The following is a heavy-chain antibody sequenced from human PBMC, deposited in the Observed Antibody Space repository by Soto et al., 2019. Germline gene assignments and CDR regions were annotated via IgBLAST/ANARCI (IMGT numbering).Heavy chain of an antibody. Sequence: SETLSLTCTVSGGSISSYYWSWIRQPPGKGLEWIGYIYYSGSTTYNPSLKSRLTISVDTSKNQFSLKLRSVTVADTAVYYCARLGRWLQALDSWGQGTLVTVSS. CDR1: GGSISSYY. J-gene: IGHJ4*02. CDR2: IYYSGST. D-gene: IGHD5-12*01. V-gene: IGHV4-59*08. CDR3: ARLGRWLQALDS.